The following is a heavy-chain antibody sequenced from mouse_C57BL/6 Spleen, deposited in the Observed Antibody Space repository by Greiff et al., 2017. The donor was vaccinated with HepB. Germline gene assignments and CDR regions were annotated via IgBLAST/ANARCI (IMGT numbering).Heavy chain of an antibody. Sequence: QVQLKESGPELVKPGASVKISCKASGYAFSSSWMNWVKQRPGKGLEWIGRIYPGDGDTNYNGKLKGKATLTADNSSSTAYMQLSSLTSEDPAVYFGARGGLDYWGQGTTLTVSS. CDR3: ARGGLDY. CDR1: GYAFSSSW. V-gene: IGHV1-82*01. CDR2: IYPGDGDT. J-gene: IGHJ2*01.